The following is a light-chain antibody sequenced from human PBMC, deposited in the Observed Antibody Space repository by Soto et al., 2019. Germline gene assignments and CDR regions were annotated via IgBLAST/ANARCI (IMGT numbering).Light chain of an antibody. CDR1: SSDVGAHNY. CDR3: CSYAGGYIYL. J-gene: IGLJ1*01. Sequence: QSALTQPPSASGSPGQSLTISCTGTSSDVGAHNYVSWYQQNPGKAPKLMLYDVNKRPSGVPDRFSGSKSGNTASLTISGLQAEDEADYFCCSYAGGYIYLFGTGTKLTVL. V-gene: IGLV2-8*01. CDR2: DVN.